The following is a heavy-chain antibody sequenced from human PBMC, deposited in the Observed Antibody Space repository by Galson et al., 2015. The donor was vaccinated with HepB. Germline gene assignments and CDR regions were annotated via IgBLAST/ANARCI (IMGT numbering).Heavy chain of an antibody. D-gene: IGHD4-11*01. Sequence: SLRLSCAASGFTFNNYGMHWVRQAPGKGLEGVAVIWYDGNKYYVDSVKGRFTISRDNSKNTLYLQMNSLRVEDTAVYYCARGDYGNYGGRDVVRYYGMDVWGQGTTVTVSS. CDR3: ARGDYGNYGGRDVVRYYGMDV. CDR2: IWYDGNK. CDR1: GFTFNNYG. V-gene: IGHV3-33*01. J-gene: IGHJ6*02.